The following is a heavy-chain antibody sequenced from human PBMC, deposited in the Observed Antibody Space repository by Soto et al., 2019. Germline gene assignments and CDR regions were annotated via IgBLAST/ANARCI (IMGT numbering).Heavy chain of an antibody. D-gene: IGHD5-12*01. J-gene: IGHJ4*02. CDR3: AREGSYSAYNFAHGIQLWSFDF. V-gene: IGHV4-4*07. CDR2: IFSSGST. Sequence: SETLSLTCTVSDGSINTFYWSWVRQPAGKGLEWIGRIFSSGSTSFNPSLESRVAMSVDTSKNHFSLNLSSVSAADMAVYYCAREGSYSAYNFAHGIQLWSFDFWGQGALVTVSS. CDR1: DGSINTFY.